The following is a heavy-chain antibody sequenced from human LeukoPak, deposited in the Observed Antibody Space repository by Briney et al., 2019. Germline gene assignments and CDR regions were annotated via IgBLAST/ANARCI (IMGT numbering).Heavy chain of an antibody. D-gene: IGHD1-26*01. CDR3: ARTVGATWRWFDP. V-gene: IGHV1-69*04. Sequence: SVKVSCKASGGTFSSYAISWVRQAPGQGLEWMGRIIPILGIANYAQKFQGRVTITADKSTSTAYMELSSLRSEDTAVYYCARTVGATWRWFDPWGQGTLVTVSS. CDR2: IIPILGIA. CDR1: GGTFSSYA. J-gene: IGHJ5*02.